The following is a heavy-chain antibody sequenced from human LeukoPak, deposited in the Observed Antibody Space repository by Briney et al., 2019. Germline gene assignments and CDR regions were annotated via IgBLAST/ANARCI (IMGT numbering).Heavy chain of an antibody. V-gene: IGHV4-38-2*02. CDR1: GYSISSSYY. D-gene: IGHD3-3*01. J-gene: IGHJ4*01. CDR3: ATFFGVIDDPLDY. Sequence: SSETLSLTCTVSGYSISSSYYWGWIRQPPGQGLEWIGTISHSGTTFYNSSLQTRVTISLDTSRNRFSLNLTSATAADTAIYYCATFFGVIDDPLDYWGHGTLVTVSA. CDR2: ISHSGTT.